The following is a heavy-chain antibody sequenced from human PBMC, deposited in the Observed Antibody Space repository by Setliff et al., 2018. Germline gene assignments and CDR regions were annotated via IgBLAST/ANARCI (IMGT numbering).Heavy chain of an antibody. CDR3: AKDLWSFEPTLKGNFDY. Sequence: PGGSLRLSCEVSGFTFHDYGMHWVRQTPGKGLEWVSFIRSDGTKKDYIDFVRGQFTISRDNSRNTLYLEMNSLRIEDTATYYCAKDLWSFEPTLKGNFDYWGRGTLVTVSS. CDR1: GFTFHDYG. J-gene: IGHJ4*02. CDR2: IRSDGTKK. D-gene: IGHD1-26*01. V-gene: IGHV3-30*02.